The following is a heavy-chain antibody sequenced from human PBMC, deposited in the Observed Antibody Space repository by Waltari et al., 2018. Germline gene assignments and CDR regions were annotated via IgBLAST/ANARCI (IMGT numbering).Heavy chain of an antibody. V-gene: IGHV4-34*01. D-gene: IGHD5-18*01. J-gene: IGHJ5*02. Sequence: QVQLQQWGAGLLKPSETLSLTCAVYGGSFSGYYWSWIRQPPGKGLEWIGEINHSGSTNDNPSLKSRVTISVDTSKNQFSLKRSAVTAADTAVYYCARAKSRGYSYGYESNWFDPWGQGTLVTVSS. CDR3: ARAKSRGYSYGYESNWFDP. CDR2: INHSGST. CDR1: GGSFSGYY.